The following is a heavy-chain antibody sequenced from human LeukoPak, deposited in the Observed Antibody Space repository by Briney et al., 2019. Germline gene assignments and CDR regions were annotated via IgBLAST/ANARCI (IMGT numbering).Heavy chain of an antibody. V-gene: IGHV4-39*07. Sequence: SETLSLTCTVSGGSISSSSYYWGWIRQPPGKGLEWIGSIYYSGSTYYNPSLKSRVTISVDTSKNQFSLKLSSVTAADTAVYYCARCIAAAGSYWFDLWGQGTLVTVSS. D-gene: IGHD6-13*01. J-gene: IGHJ5*02. CDR2: IYYSGST. CDR1: GGSISSSSYY. CDR3: ARCIAAAGSYWFDL.